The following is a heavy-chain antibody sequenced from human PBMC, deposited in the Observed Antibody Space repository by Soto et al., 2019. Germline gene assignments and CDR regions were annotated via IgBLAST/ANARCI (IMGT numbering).Heavy chain of an antibody. CDR1: GYTFTRYG. CDR3: ARVCITVADTPPFYYYGMDD. D-gene: IGHD3-16*01. Sequence: ASVKVSCKASGYTFTRYGISWVRQAPGQGLEWMGWISAYNGNTNYAQKLQGRVTMTTDTSTSTAYMELRSLRSDDTAVYYCARVCITVADTPPFYYYGMDDWGQGTTVTVSS. V-gene: IGHV1-18*01. J-gene: IGHJ6*02. CDR2: ISAYNGNT.